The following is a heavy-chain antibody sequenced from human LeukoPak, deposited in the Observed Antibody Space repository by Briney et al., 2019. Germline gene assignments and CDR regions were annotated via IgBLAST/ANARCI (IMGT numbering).Heavy chain of an antibody. V-gene: IGHV4-61*02. CDR3: ARDRGFMVRGSKRGYDDYYYYMDV. CDR1: GGSVSSGNYY. Sequence: SETLSLTCTVSGGSVSSGNYYWSWIRQPAGKGLEWIGRMYTSGSTNYNPSLKSRVTISVDTSKNQFSLKLIPVTAADTAVYYCARDRGFMVRGSKRGYDDYYYYMDVWGKGTTVTISS. J-gene: IGHJ6*03. D-gene: IGHD3-10*01. CDR2: MYTSGST.